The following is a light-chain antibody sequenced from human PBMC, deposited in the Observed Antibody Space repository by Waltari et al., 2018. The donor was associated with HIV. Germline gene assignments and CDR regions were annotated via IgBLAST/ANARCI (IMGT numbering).Light chain of an antibody. Sequence: QSALTQPASVSGSPGQSITISCTGTSSDVGGYNSVSWYQHHPGKAPKLMIYDVSDRPSGVSNRFSGSKSGNTASLTISGLQADDEADYYCTSYSSSNTLKFGGGTKLTIL. CDR1: SSDVGGYNS. V-gene: IGLV2-14*03. CDR3: TSYSSSNTLK. J-gene: IGLJ3*02. CDR2: DVS.